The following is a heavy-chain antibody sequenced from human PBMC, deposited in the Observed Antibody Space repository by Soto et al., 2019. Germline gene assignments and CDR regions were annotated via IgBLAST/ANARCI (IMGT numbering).Heavy chain of an antibody. CDR2: ISGSGGST. CDR1: GFTFSSYA. V-gene: IGHV3-23*01. Sequence: GGSLRLSCAASGFTFSSYAMSWVRQAPGKGLEWVSAISGSGGSTYYADSVKGRFTISRDNSKNTLYLQMNSLRAEDTAVYYCAKDGSPPHYYDSSGYHDYWGQGTLVTVSS. D-gene: IGHD3-22*01. J-gene: IGHJ4*02. CDR3: AKDGSPPHYYDSSGYHDY.